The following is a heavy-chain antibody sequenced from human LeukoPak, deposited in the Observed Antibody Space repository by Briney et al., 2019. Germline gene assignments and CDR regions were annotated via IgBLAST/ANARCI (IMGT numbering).Heavy chain of an antibody. D-gene: IGHD2-2*01. CDR2: ISYDGSNK. Sequence: GGSLRLSCAASGFTFSSYAMHWVRQAPGKGLEWVAVISYDGSNKYYADSVKGRFTIPRDNSKNTLYLQMNSLRAEDTAVYYCARDVPAAYNYFDYWGQGTLVTVSS. CDR3: ARDVPAAYNYFDY. J-gene: IGHJ4*02. CDR1: GFTFSSYA. V-gene: IGHV3-30-3*01.